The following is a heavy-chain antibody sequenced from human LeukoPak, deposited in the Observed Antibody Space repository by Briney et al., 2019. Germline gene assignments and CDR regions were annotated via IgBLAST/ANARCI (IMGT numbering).Heavy chain of an antibody. CDR3: VRLRRNSDTSGFYYYYDF. V-gene: IGHV3-21*01. CDR1: GYTFSSYS. J-gene: IGHJ4*02. Sequence: GGSLRLSCLASGYTFSSYSINWVRQAPGKGLEWVSSISVRSNYIYYADSVRGRVRISRDDARDSLYLQMNSLRAEDTAVYYCVRLRRNSDTSGFYYYYDFWGQGTLVTVSS. CDR2: ISVRSNYI. D-gene: IGHD3-22*01.